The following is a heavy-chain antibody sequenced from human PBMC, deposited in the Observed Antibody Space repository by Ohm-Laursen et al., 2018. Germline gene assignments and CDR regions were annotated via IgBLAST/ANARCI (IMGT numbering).Heavy chain of an antibody. J-gene: IGHJ3*02. CDR3: AREGSYLDAFDI. CDR1: GFTFSSYW. D-gene: IGHD1-26*01. Sequence: SLRLSCAASGFTFSSYWMTWVRQAPAKGLEWVANIKHDGSEKYYVDSVKGRFTISRDNAKNSLYLQMDSLRVEDTAVYYCAREGSYLDAFDIWGQGTMVTVSS. CDR2: IKHDGSEK. V-gene: IGHV3-7*01.